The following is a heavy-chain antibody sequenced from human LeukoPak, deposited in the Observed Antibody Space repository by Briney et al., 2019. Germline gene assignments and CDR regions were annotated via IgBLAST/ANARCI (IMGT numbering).Heavy chain of an antibody. V-gene: IGHV3-30-3*01. J-gene: IGHJ4*02. D-gene: IGHD3-22*01. Sequence: GGSLRLSCAASGFTFSSYAMHWVRQAPGKGLEWVAVISYDGSNKYYADSVKGRFTISRNNSKNTLHLQMNSLRAEDTAVYYCARGSDYYDSSGYYWFDYWGQGTLVTVSS. CDR2: ISYDGSNK. CDR1: GFTFSSYA. CDR3: ARGSDYYDSSGYYWFDY.